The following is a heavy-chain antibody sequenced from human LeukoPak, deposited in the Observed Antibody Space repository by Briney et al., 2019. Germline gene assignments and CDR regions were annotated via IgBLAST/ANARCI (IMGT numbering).Heavy chain of an antibody. CDR2: MNPNSGNT. CDR3: ARGRWDSSGWDAFGI. D-gene: IGHD6-19*01. J-gene: IGHJ3*02. V-gene: IGHV1-8*01. CDR1: GYTFTSYD. Sequence: ASVKVSCKASGYTFTSYDINWVRQATGQGLEWMGWMNPNSGNTGYAQKFQGRVTMTRNTSISTAYMELSSLRSEDTAVYYCARGRWDSSGWDAFGIWGQGTMVTVSS.